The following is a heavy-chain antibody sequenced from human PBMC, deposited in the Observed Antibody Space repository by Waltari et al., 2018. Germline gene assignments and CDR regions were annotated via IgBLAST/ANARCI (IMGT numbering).Heavy chain of an antibody. D-gene: IGHD2-15*01. CDR2: IYSYGRT. CDR3: ARDPRWYESGD. CDR1: AFSVGSNH. V-gene: IGHV3-53*01. J-gene: IGHJ4*02. Sequence: EVPLVDSGGGLIHLGGSLNLSCVASAFSVGSNHMRWVRQAPGKGLEWVSFIYSYGRTNYAESVKGRFTISRDSSKNTVYLQVSSLRVEDTAIYYCARDPRWYESGDWGQGTLVTVSS.